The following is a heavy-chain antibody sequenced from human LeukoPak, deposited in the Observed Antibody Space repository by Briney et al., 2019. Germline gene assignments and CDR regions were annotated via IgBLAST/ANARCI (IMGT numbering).Heavy chain of an antibody. CDR3: ARGVGQDAFDI. V-gene: IGHV3-33*01. D-gene: IGHD1-26*01. Sequence: PGGSLRLSCAASGFTFSSYGMHWVRQAPGKGLEWVAVIWYDGSNKYYADSVKGRFTTSRDNSQNTLYLQMNSLRVEDTAVYYCARGVGQDAFDIWGQGTMVTVSS. CDR1: GFTFSSYG. J-gene: IGHJ3*02. CDR2: IWYDGSNK.